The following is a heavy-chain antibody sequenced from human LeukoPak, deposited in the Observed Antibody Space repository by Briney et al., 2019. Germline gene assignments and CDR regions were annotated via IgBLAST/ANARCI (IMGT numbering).Heavy chain of an antibody. V-gene: IGHV3-23*01. Sequence: GGPLRLSCAASGFTFSSYPMTWVRQAPGEGLEWVSTISGSGDTSFYADSVKGRFTISRDSSRNTLYLQMNSLTAEDTTVYYCVKAPLRGYYFWSGLSSFDCWGQGTLVTVSS. CDR2: ISGSGDTS. J-gene: IGHJ4*02. CDR3: VKAPLRGYYFWSGLSSFDC. D-gene: IGHD3-3*01. CDR1: GFTFSSYP.